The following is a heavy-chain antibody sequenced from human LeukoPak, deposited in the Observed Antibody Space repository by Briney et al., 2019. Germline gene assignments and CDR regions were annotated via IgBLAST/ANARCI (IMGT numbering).Heavy chain of an antibody. V-gene: IGHV4-59*08. D-gene: IGHD6-19*01. CDR1: GGSISGFV. J-gene: IGHJ4*02. Sequence: SETLSLTCTVSGGSISGFVGSWIRQPPGEGLEYIGFIYDTGTPTNYNPLLKSRVTLSVDTSKNQFSLNLNSVTAADTAVYYCARLTRGDQWLAYYFDYWGQGALVTVSS. CDR3: ARLTRGDQWLAYYFDY. CDR2: IYDTGTPT.